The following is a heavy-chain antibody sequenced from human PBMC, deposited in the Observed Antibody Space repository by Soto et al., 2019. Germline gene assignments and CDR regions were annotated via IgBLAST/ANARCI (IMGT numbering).Heavy chain of an antibody. J-gene: IGHJ4*01. D-gene: IGHD3-16*01. CDR1: GFTVNTNY. CDR3: ESRIPSWVFDY. CDR2: MYSGGDI. V-gene: IGHV3-53*01. Sequence: PGGSLRLSCLVSGFTVNTNYMYWVRQAPGRGLEWVSAMYSGGDIHHADSVKGRFTISRDTSENTLYLRMDKLRVEDTAVYFCESRIPSWVFDYWGQGTLVTVSS.